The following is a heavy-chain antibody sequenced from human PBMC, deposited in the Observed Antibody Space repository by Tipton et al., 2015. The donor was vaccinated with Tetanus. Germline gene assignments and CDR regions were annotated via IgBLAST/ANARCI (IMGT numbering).Heavy chain of an antibody. V-gene: IGHV4-34*01. Sequence: TLSLTCGVSDGSFNAYYWSWIRQTPGKGLEWIGEVNQSGSTKYNPSFNSRAAISVDTSKSQFSLRVRSVTAADTAVYYCARGRTMSGVVAPFDLWGQGTVVTVSS. CDR1: DGSFNAYY. D-gene: IGHD3-3*01. J-gene: IGHJ4*02. CDR3: ARGRTMSGVVAPFDL. CDR2: VNQSGST.